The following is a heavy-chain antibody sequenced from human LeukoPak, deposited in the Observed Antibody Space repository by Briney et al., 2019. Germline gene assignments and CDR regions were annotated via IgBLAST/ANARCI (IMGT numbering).Heavy chain of an antibody. V-gene: IGHV3-30*02. D-gene: IGHD2-15*01. CDR1: GFTFSSYA. CDR2: IRYDASNK. J-gene: IGHJ4*02. CDR3: AQEHSGFDY. Sequence: PGGSLRLSCAASGFTFSSYAMHWVRQAPGKGLEWVAFIRYDASNKHYADSVKGRFTISRDNSKNTLFLQMNTLRAEDTAVYFCAQEHSGFDYWGQGTLVTVSS.